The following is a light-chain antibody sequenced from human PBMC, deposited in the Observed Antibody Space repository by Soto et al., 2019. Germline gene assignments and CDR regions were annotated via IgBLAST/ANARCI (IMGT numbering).Light chain of an antibody. CDR3: QQLNDYPPTFT. CDR1: QGIGSY. CDR2: EAS. V-gene: IGKV1-9*01. J-gene: IGKJ3*01. Sequence: DIQLTQSPSFLSASVGDRVTITCRASQGIGSYLAWFQQKPGKAPKLLIYEASTLQSGVPSRFSGSESGTEFTLTISSLQPEDFATYFCQQLNDYPPTFTFGPGTKVDIK.